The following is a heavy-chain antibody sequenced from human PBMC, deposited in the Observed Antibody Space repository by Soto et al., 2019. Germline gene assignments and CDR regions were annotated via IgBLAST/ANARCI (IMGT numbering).Heavy chain of an antibody. CDR3: ARDRPGRKYGDQPFDY. CDR1: GYTFTRYN. Sequence: QVHLVQSGAEVKKPGASVKVSCQAFGYTFTRYNINWVRQAPGQGLEWMGWISAYNGNTNYSEKFQGRVTMGADTTTSTAYMDLRSLTSDDPAVYYCARDRPGRKYGDQPFDYWGQGTLVTVSS. CDR2: ISAYNGNT. V-gene: IGHV1-18*01. D-gene: IGHD4-17*01. J-gene: IGHJ4*02.